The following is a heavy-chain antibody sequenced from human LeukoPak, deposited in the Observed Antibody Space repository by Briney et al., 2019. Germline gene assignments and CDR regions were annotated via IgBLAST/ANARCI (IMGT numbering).Heavy chain of an antibody. J-gene: IGHJ6*03. Sequence: PGGSLRLSCAASGFTFSSYGMHWVRQAPGKGLEWVAFIRYDGRNKYYADSVKGRFTISRDNSKNTLYLQMNSLRAEDTAVYYRAKDEGDCSGGSCYYDYYYYMDVWGKGTTVTISS. CDR1: GFTFSSYG. V-gene: IGHV3-30*02. D-gene: IGHD2-15*01. CDR3: AKDEGDCSGGSCYYDYYYYMDV. CDR2: IRYDGRNK.